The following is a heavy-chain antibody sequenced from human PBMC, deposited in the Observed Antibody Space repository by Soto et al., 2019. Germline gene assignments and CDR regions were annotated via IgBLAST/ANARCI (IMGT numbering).Heavy chain of an antibody. V-gene: IGHV3-23*04. J-gene: IGHJ4*02. CDR1: GFMFGNYA. CDR2: LTDSGMTT. D-gene: IGHD2-8*01. Sequence: EVQLVESGGGLVRPAGALRLSCVASGFMFGNYAMGWVRQSPGKGLEWVSGLTDSGMTTYYADSVKGRFTISRDNSKNTLYLQMNNLRAEDTAKYYCAKYICMVLEDYFDFWGQGTLVTVSS. CDR3: AKYICMVLEDYFDF.